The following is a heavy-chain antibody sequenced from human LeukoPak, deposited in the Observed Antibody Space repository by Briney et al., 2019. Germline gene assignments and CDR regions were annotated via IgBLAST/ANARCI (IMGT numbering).Heavy chain of an antibody. CDR3: ASFPRWTPAGYSSSWSPA. J-gene: IGHJ5*02. Sequence: PSETLSLTCTVSGDSISSSDHYWGWIRQPPGKGLEWIGSVYYSGSTNYNPSLKSRVTISVDTSKNQFSLKLSSVTAADTAVYYCASFPRWTPAGYSSSWSPAWGQGTLVTVSS. V-gene: IGHV4-39*07. CDR2: VYYSGST. CDR1: GDSISSSDHY. D-gene: IGHD6-13*01.